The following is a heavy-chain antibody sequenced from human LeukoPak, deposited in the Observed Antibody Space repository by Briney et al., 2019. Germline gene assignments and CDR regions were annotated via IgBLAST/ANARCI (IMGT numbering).Heavy chain of an antibody. CDR3: ARGMTGYCSGGTCFLYYFDS. J-gene: IGHJ4*02. CDR2: INHSGST. CDR1: GFTFSSYS. V-gene: IGHV4-34*01. Sequence: GSLRLSCAASGFTFSSYSMNWIRQPPGKGLEWIGEINHSGSTNYNPSLKSRVTISVDTSKNQLSLKLSSVTAADTAVYYCARGMTGYCSGGTCFLYYFDSWGQGTLVTVSS. D-gene: IGHD2-15*01.